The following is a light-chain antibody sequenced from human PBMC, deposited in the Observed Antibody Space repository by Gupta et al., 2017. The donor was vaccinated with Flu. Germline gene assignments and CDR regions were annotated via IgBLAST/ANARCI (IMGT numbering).Light chain of an antibody. V-gene: IGLV3-19*01. CDR3: NARDSTDDHQAV. CDR1: SLRNTN. CDR2: DKN. Sequence: SSDLTQDPAVSVVLGQTVRMICHGDSLRNTNESWYQQKPGQAPVLVIYDKNNRPSGIPDRFSGSNSGNTASLTISGAEAEDEADYYCNARDSTDDHQAVFGGGTKLTVL. J-gene: IGLJ2*01.